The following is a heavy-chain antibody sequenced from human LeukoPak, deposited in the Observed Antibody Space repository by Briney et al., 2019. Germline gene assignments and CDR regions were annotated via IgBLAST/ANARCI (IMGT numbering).Heavy chain of an antibody. CDR3: ARDGRSGGDY. CDR2: IYHSGST. CDR1: GGSISSGGYS. Sequence: SETLSLTCAVSGGSISSGGYSWSWIRQPPGKGLEWIGYIYHSGSTYYNPSLKSRVTISVDRSKNQFSLKLSSVTAADTAVYYCARDGRSGGDYWGQGTPVTVSS. V-gene: IGHV4-30-2*01. J-gene: IGHJ4*02. D-gene: IGHD1-26*01.